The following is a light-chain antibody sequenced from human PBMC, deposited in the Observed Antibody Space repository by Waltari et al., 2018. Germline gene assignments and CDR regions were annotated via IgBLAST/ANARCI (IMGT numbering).Light chain of an antibody. V-gene: IGKV4-1*01. CDR3: QQYYSSGTLK. Sequence: DIVMTQSPDSVAVSLGERATINCKSSQSVVYSSNNKNYLDWYQQKAGQPPRLLLYWASTRESGVPDRLSGSGSETDFSLTISSLQPEDVAVYYCQQYYSSGTLKFGQGTKVEVK. CDR2: WAS. J-gene: IGKJ1*01. CDR1: QSVVYSSNNKNY.